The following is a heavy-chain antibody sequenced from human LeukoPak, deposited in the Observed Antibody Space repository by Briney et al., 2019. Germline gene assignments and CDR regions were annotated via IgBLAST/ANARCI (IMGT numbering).Heavy chain of an antibody. J-gene: IGHJ4*02. CDR1: GGSISSYY. V-gene: IGHV4-39*01. CDR2: IYYSGST. D-gene: IGHD6-13*01. Sequence: SETLSLTCTVSGGSISSYYWGWIRQPPGKGLEWIGSIYYSGSTYYNPSLKSRVTISVDTSKNQFSLKLSSVTAADTAVYYCARHLASRIAAAVNWGQGTLVTVSS. CDR3: ARHLASRIAAAVN.